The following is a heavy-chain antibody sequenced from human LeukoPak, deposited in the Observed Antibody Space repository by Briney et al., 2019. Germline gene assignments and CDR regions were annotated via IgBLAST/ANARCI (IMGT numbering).Heavy chain of an antibody. Sequence: PSETLSLTCTVSGGSISGSSYYWGWIRQPPGKGLEWIGSIYYSGSTYYNPSLKSRVTISVDTSKNQFSLKLNSVTATDTAVYYCAREVRIAVAGTIVRFDPWGQGTLVTVSS. CDR1: GGSISGSSYY. J-gene: IGHJ5*02. D-gene: IGHD6-19*01. CDR2: IYYSGST. V-gene: IGHV4-39*02. CDR3: AREVRIAVAGTIVRFDP.